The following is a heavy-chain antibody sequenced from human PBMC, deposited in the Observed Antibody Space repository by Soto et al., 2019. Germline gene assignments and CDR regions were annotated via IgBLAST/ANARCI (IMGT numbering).Heavy chain of an antibody. CDR3: ARDDEYCSGGSCASGGMDV. D-gene: IGHD2-15*01. CDR2: IYYSGST. V-gene: IGHV4-31*03. Sequence: SETLSLTCTVSGGSISSGGYYWSLIRQHPGKGLEWIGYIYYSGSTYYNPSLKSRVTISVDTSKNQFSLKLSSVTAADTAVYYCARDDEYCSGGSCASGGMDVWGQGTTVTVSS. CDR1: GGSISSGGYY. J-gene: IGHJ6*02.